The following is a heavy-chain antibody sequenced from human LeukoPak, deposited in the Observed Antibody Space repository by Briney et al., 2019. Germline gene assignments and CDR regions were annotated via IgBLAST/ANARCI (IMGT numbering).Heavy chain of an antibody. V-gene: IGHV3-7*01. CDR3: ARGGRSIATDY. D-gene: IGHD6-13*01. CDR2: IKQDGSGK. CDR1: GFTFSSYW. J-gene: IGHJ4*02. Sequence: GGSLRLSCAASGFTFSSYWMSWVRQAPGKGLEWVANIKQDGSGKYYVDSVKGRFTISRDNAKNSLYLQMNSLRAEDTAVYYCARGGRSIATDYWGQGTLVTVSS.